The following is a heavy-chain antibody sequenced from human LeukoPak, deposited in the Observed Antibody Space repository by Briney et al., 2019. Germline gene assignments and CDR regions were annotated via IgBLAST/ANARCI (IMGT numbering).Heavy chain of an antibody. CDR2: IYYSGLS. CDR1: GGSISSTSYF. CDR3: ARVGYSGYQTDY. V-gene: IGHV4-39*07. Sequence: PSETLSLTCSVSGGSISSTSYFWGWIRQPPGKGLEWIGTIYYSGLSYYNPSLKSRVTISVDTSKNQFSLKLSSVTAADTAVYYCARVGYSGYQTDYWGQGTLVTVSS. J-gene: IGHJ4*02. D-gene: IGHD5-12*01.